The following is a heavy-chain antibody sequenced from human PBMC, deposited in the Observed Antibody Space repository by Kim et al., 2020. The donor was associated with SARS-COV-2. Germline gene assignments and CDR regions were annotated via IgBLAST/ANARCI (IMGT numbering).Heavy chain of an antibody. J-gene: IGHJ6*02. D-gene: IGHD3-10*01. Sequence: GGSLRLSCAASGFTFSSYGMHWVRQAPGKGLEWVAVIWYDGSNKYYADSVKGRFTISRDNSKNTLYLQMNSLRAEDTAVYYCARLDLMASPYYYYGMDVWGQGTTVTVSS. CDR2: IWYDGSNK. CDR1: GFTFSSYG. CDR3: ARLDLMASPYYYYGMDV. V-gene: IGHV3-33*01.